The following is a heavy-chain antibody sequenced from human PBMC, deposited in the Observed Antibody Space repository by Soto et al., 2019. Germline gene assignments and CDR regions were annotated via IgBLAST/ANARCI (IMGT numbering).Heavy chain of an antibody. V-gene: IGHV1-46*01. D-gene: IGHD2-2*01. Sequence: ASVKVSCKASGYTFTSYYMHWVRQAPGQGLEWMGIINPSGGSTSYAQKIQGRVTMTRDTSTSTVYMELSSLRSEDTSVYYCARDFSHIVVVPAATDYYYYYGMDVWGQGTTVTVSS. CDR1: GYTFTSYY. CDR3: ARDFSHIVVVPAATDYYYYYGMDV. CDR2: INPSGGST. J-gene: IGHJ6*02.